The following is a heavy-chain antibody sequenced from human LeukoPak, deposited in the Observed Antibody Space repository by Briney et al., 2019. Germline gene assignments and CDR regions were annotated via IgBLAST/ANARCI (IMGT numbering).Heavy chain of an antibody. V-gene: IGHV4-59*08. CDR2: ISNSGST. Sequence: SETLSLTCTVSGASISDYYWSWIRQPPGKGLEWTGYISNSGSTNYNPSLKSRVTISVETSKNLFSLKLSSVTAADTAVYYCARRGFLDYWGQGTLVTVSS. D-gene: IGHD2-21*01. CDR3: ARRGFLDY. CDR1: GASISDYY. J-gene: IGHJ4*02.